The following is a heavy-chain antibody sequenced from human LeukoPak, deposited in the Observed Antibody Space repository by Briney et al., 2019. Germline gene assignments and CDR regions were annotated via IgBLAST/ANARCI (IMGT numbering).Heavy chain of an antibody. CDR3: AREHGSGGYYYYMDV. D-gene: IGHD6-19*01. J-gene: IGHJ6*03. Sequence: GGSLRLSCAASGFTFSSYWMHWVRQASGKGLVWVSRINSDGSSTSYADSVKGRFTISRDNAKNTLYLQMNSLRAEDTAVYYCAREHGSGGYYYYMDVWGKGTTVTVSS. CDR1: GFTFSSYW. CDR2: INSDGSST. V-gene: IGHV3-74*01.